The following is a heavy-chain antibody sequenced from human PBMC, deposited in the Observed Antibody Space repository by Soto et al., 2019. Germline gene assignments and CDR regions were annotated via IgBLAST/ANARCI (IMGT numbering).Heavy chain of an antibody. CDR3: ARTGPYSSGDN. J-gene: IGHJ4*02. D-gene: IGHD3-22*01. CDR2: IYYSGST. CDR1: GGSISSSSYY. Sequence: PSETLSLTCTFSGGSISSSSYYWGWIRQPPGKGLEWIGSIYYSGSTYYNPSLKSRVTISVDTSKNQFSLKLSSVTAADTAVYYCARTGPYSSGDNWGQGTLVTVS. V-gene: IGHV4-39*01.